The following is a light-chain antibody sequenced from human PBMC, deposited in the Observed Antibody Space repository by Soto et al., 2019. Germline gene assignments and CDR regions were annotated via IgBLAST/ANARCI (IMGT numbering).Light chain of an antibody. Sequence: QSALTQPASVSGSPGQSITISCTGTSSDVGGYNYVSWYQQHPGKAPKLMIYEVSNRPSGVPDRFSGSKSGTSASLAITGLQAEDEADYYCQSYDSSLSARVFGTGTKVTVL. CDR3: QSYDSSLSARV. CDR2: EVS. J-gene: IGLJ1*01. V-gene: IGLV2-14*01. CDR1: SSDVGGYNY.